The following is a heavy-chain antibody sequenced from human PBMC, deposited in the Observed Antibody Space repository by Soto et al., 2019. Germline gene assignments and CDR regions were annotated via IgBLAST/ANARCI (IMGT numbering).Heavy chain of an antibody. D-gene: IGHD1-26*01. CDR3: ARSGSYGDD. V-gene: IGHV1-69*02. J-gene: IGHJ4*02. Sequence: QVQLVHSGAEVKKPGSSVKVSCKASGGTFSSYTISWVRQAPGQGLEWMGRIIPILGIANYAQKFQGRVTITADKSTSTDYMELSSLRSEDTDVYYCARSGSYGDDWGQGALVTVSS. CDR1: GGTFSSYT. CDR2: IIPILGIA.